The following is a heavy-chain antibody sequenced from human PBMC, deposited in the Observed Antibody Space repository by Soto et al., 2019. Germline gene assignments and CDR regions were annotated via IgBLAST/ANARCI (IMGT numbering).Heavy chain of an antibody. CDR2: ISGRGHRT. D-gene: IGHD2-21*01. V-gene: IGHV3-23*01. CDR1: GFTFRDYG. CDR3: AKDVFADSKPFGF. J-gene: IGHJ4*02. Sequence: EEQLLESGGGLVQPGGSLRLSCAVSGFTFRDYGMSWVRQAPGQGLEWVSAISGRGHRTYYADSVKGRFTISRDNSKNTLYLQMNTLRAEDTATYYCAKDVFADSKPFGFWGQGTLVTVSS.